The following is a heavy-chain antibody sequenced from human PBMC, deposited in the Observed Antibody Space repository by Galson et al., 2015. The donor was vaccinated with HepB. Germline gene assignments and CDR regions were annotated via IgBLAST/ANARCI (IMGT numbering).Heavy chain of an antibody. V-gene: IGHV5-10-1*01. D-gene: IGHD1-20*01. CDR2: IDPSDSYT. Sequence: QSGAEVKKPGESLRISCKGSGYSFTSYWISWVRQMPGKGLEWMGRIDPSDSYTNYSPSFEGHITLSADKSISTAYLQWSSLKASDTAMYYCARGLKSITGKFSPFDFWGQGTLVTVSS. J-gene: IGHJ4*02. CDR3: ARGLKSITGKFSPFDF. CDR1: GYSFTSYW.